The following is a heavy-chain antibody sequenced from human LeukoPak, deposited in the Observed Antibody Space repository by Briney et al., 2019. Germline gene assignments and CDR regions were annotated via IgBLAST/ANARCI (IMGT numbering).Heavy chain of an antibody. V-gene: IGHV1-46*01. CDR3: ARDPKDDTSGYYYFDY. CDR1: GYSFINYY. J-gene: IGHJ4*02. Sequence: GASVKVSCKASGYSFINYYIHWVRQAPGQGLEWMGVINPRSGSTSYAQKFQGRVSMTRDMSTSRVYMELSSLRSEDTAVYYCARDPKDDTSGYYYFDYWGQGTLVTVSS. CDR2: INPRSGST. D-gene: IGHD3-22*01.